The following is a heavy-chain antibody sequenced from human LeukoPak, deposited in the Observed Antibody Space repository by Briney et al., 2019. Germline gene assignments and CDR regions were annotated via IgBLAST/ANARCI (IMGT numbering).Heavy chain of an antibody. V-gene: IGHV4-59*01. Sequence: SETLSLTCTVSGGSIRSYYWSWIRQPPGKGLEWIGYIYYSGSTNYNPSLRSRVTISVDTSKNQFSLKLSSVTAADTAVYYCARDSWGVRWYFDLWGRGTLVTVSS. J-gene: IGHJ2*01. CDR3: ARDSWGVRWYFDL. D-gene: IGHD3-10*01. CDR1: GGSIRSYY. CDR2: IYYSGST.